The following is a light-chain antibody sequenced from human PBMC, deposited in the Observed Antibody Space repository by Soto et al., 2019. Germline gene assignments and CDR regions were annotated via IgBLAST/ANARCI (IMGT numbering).Light chain of an antibody. J-gene: IGKJ4*01. V-gene: IGKV3-11*01. CDR3: QQRSSWPLT. Sequence: EIVLTQSPATLSLSPGERAALSCRASLGVSRFLAWYQQKPGQAPRPLIYDASNRATGIPSRFSGSGSGTDFTLAINSLEPEDFAVYYCQQRSSWPLTFGGGTKVEIK. CDR1: LGVSRF. CDR2: DAS.